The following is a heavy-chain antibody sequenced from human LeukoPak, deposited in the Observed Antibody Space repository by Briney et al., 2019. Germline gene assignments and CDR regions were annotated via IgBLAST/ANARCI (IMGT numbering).Heavy chain of an antibody. Sequence: QPGGSLRLSCAASGLTFSSYAMSWVRQAPGKGLEWVSSISGSGGNTYYADSVKGRFTVSRDNSKNTVYLQMNSLRAEDTAVYYCAKGMGRGSGWPFDYWGQGTLVTVSS. D-gene: IGHD6-19*01. CDR1: GLTFSSYA. CDR2: ISGSGGNT. V-gene: IGHV3-23*01. J-gene: IGHJ4*02. CDR3: AKGMGRGSGWPFDY.